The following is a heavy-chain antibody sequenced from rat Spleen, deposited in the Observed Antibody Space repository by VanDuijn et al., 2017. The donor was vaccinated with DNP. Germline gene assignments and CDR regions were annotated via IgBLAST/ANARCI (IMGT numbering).Heavy chain of an antibody. J-gene: IGHJ2*01. V-gene: IGHV2S12*01. D-gene: IGHD4-3*01. CDR1: GFSLTSYG. CDR3: TRFGTGDY. Sequence: QVQLKESGPGLVQPSQTLSLTCTVSGFSLTSYGVSWVRQPPGKGLEWIAAISSGGSTYYNSALKSRLSISRDTSKSQVFLKMNSLQTEDTAIYFCTRFGTGDYWGQGVMVTVSS. CDR2: ISSGGST.